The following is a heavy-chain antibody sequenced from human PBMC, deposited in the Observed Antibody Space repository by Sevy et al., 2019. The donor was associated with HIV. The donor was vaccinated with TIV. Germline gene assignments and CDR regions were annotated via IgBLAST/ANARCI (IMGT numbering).Heavy chain of an antibody. CDR3: ARDPDWGALDR. CDR2: INQDERHI. Sequence: GGSLRLSCEVSGFTFSDFWMTWVRQSPGKGLEWVAYINQDERHINLLDSVRGRFTISRDNAKNSRYLQMDGLRAEDTAIYYCARDPDWGALDRWGQGTLVTVSS. J-gene: IGHJ5*02. D-gene: IGHD7-27*01. V-gene: IGHV3-7*01. CDR1: GFTFSDFW.